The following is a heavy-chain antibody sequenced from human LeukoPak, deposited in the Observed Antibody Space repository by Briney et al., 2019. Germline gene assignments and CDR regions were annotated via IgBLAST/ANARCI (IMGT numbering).Heavy chain of an antibody. J-gene: IGHJ4*02. D-gene: IGHD3-10*01. CDR3: ARRSKNRSGYYYGSGSYSY. CDR2: INHSGST. CDR1: GGSFSGYY. Sequence: SETLSLTCAVSGGSFSGYYWSWIRQPPGKGLEWIGEINHSGSTNYNPSLKSRVTISVDTSKNQFSLKLSSVTAADTAVYYCARRSKNRSGYYYGSGSYSYWGQGTLVTVSS. V-gene: IGHV4-34*01.